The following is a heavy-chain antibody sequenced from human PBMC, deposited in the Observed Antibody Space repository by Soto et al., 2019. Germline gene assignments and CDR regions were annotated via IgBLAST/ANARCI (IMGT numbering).Heavy chain of an antibody. Sequence: GGSLRLSCVASGFTFSNYGMHWVRQAPGKGLEWVAGIDYNEINQYYIDPVKGRFTISRDQSKNTLYLQMNSLRAEDTAVYYCASRSATVLSLTYWGPGTQVTVS. J-gene: IGHJ4*02. CDR2: IDYNEINQ. V-gene: IGHV3-33*01. CDR1: GFTFSNYG. CDR3: ASRSATVLSLTY. D-gene: IGHD2-8*01.